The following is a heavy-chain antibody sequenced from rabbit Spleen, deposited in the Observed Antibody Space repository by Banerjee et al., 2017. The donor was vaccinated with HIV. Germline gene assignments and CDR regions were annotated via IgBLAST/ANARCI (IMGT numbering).Heavy chain of an antibody. CDR1: RFPFSDKAV. D-gene: IGHD8-1*01. J-gene: IGHJ6*01. CDR3: ARDTGSSFSTYGMDL. CDR2: IDSGRSGKT. Sequence: QEQLVESRGGLVKPGGSLKLSCTASRFPFSDKAVMCWVRQAPGKGLQWVACIDSGRSGKTYYATWAKGRFTVSKVSSTTVTLQMTSLTAADTATYFCARDTGSSFSTYGMDLWGPGTLVTVS. V-gene: IGHV1S45*01.